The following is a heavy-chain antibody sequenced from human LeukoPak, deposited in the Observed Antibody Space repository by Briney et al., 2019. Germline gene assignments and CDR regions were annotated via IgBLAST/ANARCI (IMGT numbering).Heavy chain of an antibody. CDR3: VRRNLFDY. V-gene: IGHV3-7*03. CDR2: ISQDGTKQ. CDR1: GFTFSSYW. Sequence: PGGSLRLSCAVSGFTFSSYWMSWLRQAPGKGLGCVASISQDGTKQYYVDSVRGRFTISRDDAKNSVYLQMNNLRVQDTAVYYCVRRNLFDYWGQGTLVTVSS. J-gene: IGHJ4*02.